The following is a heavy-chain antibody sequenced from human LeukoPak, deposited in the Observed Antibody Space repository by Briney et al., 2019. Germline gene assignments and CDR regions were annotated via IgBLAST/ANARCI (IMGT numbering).Heavy chain of an antibody. CDR3: ARHGKETSGWYSGENWFDP. J-gene: IGHJ5*02. CDR2: IYHSGST. D-gene: IGHD6-19*01. Sequence: SSETLSLTCAVPGGSISSGGYSWSWIRQPPGKGLEWIGYIYHSGSTYYNPSLRSRVTISVDRPNNQFSLKLNSVTAADTAVYYCARHGKETSGWYSGENWFDPWGLGTLVTVSS. CDR1: GGSISSGGYS. V-gene: IGHV4-30-2*01.